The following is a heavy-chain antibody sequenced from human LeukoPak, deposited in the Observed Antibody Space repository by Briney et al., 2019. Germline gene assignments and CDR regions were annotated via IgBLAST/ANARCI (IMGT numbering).Heavy chain of an antibody. CDR1: GGSISSGDYY. CDR2: IYYSGST. J-gene: IGHJ4*02. V-gene: IGHV4-30-4*08. CDR3: ARGLGYCTNGVCYTFDY. D-gene: IGHD2-8*01. Sequence: KPSQTLSLTCTVSGGSISSGDYYWSWIRQPPGKGLEWIGYIYYSGSTYYNPSLKSRVTISVDTSKNQFSLKLSSVTAADTAVYYCARGLGYCTNGVCYTFDYWGQGTLSPSPQ.